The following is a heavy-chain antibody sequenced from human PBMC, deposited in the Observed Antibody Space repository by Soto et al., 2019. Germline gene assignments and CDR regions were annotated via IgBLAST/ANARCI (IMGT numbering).Heavy chain of an antibody. J-gene: IGHJ4*02. D-gene: IGHD5-12*01. Sequence: QVQLVQSGGEVKKPGASVTVSCKASGYTFINYHITWVRQAPGQGLEWMAWINTYNGMTDYAQKYQGRVTMTRDTSTSTAYMELRNLGSDYTAVYFCAKSPRGEMATDWGPGTLVTVSS. V-gene: IGHV1-18*01. CDR2: INTYNGMT. CDR1: GYTFINYH. CDR3: AKSPRGEMATD.